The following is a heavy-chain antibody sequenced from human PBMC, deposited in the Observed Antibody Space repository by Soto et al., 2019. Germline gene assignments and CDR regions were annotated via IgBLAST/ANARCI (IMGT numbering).Heavy chain of an antibody. J-gene: IGHJ6*02. D-gene: IGHD3-10*01. CDR1: GGTFSSYA. V-gene: IGHV1-69*01. CDR2: IIPIFGTA. CDR3: ARGFGNYYYYGMDV. Sequence: QVHLVQSGAEVKKPGSSVKVSCKASGGTFSSYAINWVRQAPGQGLEWMGGIIPIFGTANDAQEFQGRVTITADESTSTAYMELSSLRSEDTAVYYCARGFGNYYYYGMDVWGQGTTVTVSS.